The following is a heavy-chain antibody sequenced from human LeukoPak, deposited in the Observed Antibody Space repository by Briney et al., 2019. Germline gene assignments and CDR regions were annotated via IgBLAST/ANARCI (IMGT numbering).Heavy chain of an antibody. D-gene: IGHD4-17*01. CDR1: GGSFSGYY. J-gene: IGHJ1*01. CDR2: INHSGSS. Sequence: SETLSLTCAVYGGSFSGYYWSWIRQPPGKGLEWIGEINHSGSSNYNPSLKSRVTISVDTSKNQFSLKLSSVAAADTAVYYCARGEDGDYYFQHWGQGTLVTVSS. CDR3: ARGEDGDYYFQH. V-gene: IGHV4-34*01.